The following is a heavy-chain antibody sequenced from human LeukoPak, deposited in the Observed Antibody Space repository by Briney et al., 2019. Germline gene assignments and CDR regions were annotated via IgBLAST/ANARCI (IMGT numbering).Heavy chain of an antibody. J-gene: IGHJ4*02. CDR3: ARSRMATIGNYFDY. D-gene: IGHD5-24*01. V-gene: IGHV3-53*01. CDR1: GFTVSSNY. Sequence: GGSLRLSCAASGFTVSSNYMSWVRQAPGKGLEWVSVIYSGGSTYYADSVKGRFTISRDNSKNTLYLQMNSLRAEDTAVYYCARSRMATIGNYFDYWGQGTLVTVSS. CDR2: IYSGGST.